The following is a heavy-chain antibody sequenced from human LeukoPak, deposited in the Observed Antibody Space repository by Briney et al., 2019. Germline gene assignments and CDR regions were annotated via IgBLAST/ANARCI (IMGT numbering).Heavy chain of an antibody. D-gene: IGHD2-15*01. Sequence: HSGGSLRLSCAASGFSFSNYGMHWVRQAPGKGLEGVALISLDGSSKYYADSVKGRFTISRDNSKNTLYLQMNSLRDEDTAVYHCAKQGSCSGGSCYAHHFDSWGRGTLVSVSS. J-gene: IGHJ4*02. CDR1: GFSFSNYG. CDR2: ISLDGSSK. V-gene: IGHV3-30*18. CDR3: AKQGSCSGGSCYAHHFDS.